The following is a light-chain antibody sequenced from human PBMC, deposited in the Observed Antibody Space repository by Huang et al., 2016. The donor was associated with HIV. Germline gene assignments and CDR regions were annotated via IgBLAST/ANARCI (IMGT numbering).Light chain of an antibody. V-gene: IGKV3-15*01. CDR2: GAS. Sequence: EIVMTQSPATLSVSPGERATLSCRASQSVSSNLAWYQQNPGQAPRLPIYGASTRATGIPARFSGSGSGTEFTLTISSLQSEDFAVYYCQQYNNWPPATFGPGTKVDIK. J-gene: IGKJ3*01. CDR1: QSVSSN. CDR3: QQYNNWPPAT.